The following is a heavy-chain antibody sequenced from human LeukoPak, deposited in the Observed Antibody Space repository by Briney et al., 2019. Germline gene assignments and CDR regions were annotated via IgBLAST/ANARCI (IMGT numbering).Heavy chain of an antibody. CDR3: ARQSLRNPYYMDV. J-gene: IGHJ6*03. CDR2: ISRSGSTI. Sequence: PGGSLRLSCAASGFTFSIYEMNWVRQAPGRGLEWISYISRSGSTIYYADSVKGRFTISRDNAKNSLYLQMNSLRAEDTAVYYCARQSLRNPYYMDVWGKGTTVTVSS. CDR1: GFTFSIYE. D-gene: IGHD3-16*02. V-gene: IGHV3-48*03.